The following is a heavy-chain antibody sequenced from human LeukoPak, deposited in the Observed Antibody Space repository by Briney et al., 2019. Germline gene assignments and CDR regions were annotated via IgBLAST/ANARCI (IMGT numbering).Heavy chain of an antibody. J-gene: IGHJ4*02. CDR3: ARSLYNNDGFDH. CDR2: INPSGGTT. D-gene: IGHD3-10*01. CDR1: GYTFTRYY. V-gene: IGHV1-46*01. Sequence: GASVKVSCKAYGYTFTRYYIHWVRQAPGQGLEWMGMINPSGGTTTYAQKFQGRVTMTRDTSTSTVYMGLSSLRSEDTAVYYCARSLYNNDGFDHWGQGTLVTVSS.